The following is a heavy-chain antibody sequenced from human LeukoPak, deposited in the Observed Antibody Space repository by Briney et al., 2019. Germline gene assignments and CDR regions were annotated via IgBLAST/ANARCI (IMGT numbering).Heavy chain of an antibody. CDR2: ISGSGSRT. V-gene: IGHV3-23*01. CDR3: AKRRDAIVVLPAANAEFDY. J-gene: IGHJ4*02. D-gene: IGHD2-2*01. Sequence: GGSLRLSCKASGFTFADYPMSWVRQTPGKGLEWVSAISGSGSRTYYADSVKGRFTISRDNSKNTLYLRMNTLRAEDTAIYYCAKRRDAIVVLPAANAEFDYWGQGTLITVSS. CDR1: GFTFADYP.